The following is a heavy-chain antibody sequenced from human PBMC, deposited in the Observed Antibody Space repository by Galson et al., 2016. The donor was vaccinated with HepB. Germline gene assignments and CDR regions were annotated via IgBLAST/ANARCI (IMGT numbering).Heavy chain of an antibody. CDR1: GGAIASSNW. V-gene: IGHV4-4*02. CDR3: AKGRSRGGTAVGSRVNYFGMDV. J-gene: IGHJ6*02. Sequence: SETLSLTCAVSGGAIASSNWWTWVRQSPGQGLEWIGEIYHSGNINYNPSLQSRVTLSIDKSKNQFALKMTSVTVADTAVYHCAKGRSRGGTAVGSRVNYFGMDVWGQGTMVTVSS. D-gene: IGHD2-2*01. CDR2: IYHSGNI.